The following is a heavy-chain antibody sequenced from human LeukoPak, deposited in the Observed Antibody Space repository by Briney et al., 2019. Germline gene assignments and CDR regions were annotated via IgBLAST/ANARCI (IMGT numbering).Heavy chain of an antibody. CDR3: ARAKYCSGAACFSYYYYGMDV. CDR2: ISSSGSFI. Sequence: GGSLRLSCAASGFTFSAYSMNWVRQVPGKGLEWVSSISSSGSFIYYADSVRGRFTISRDNAKSSLYLQMDSLTVEDTALYYCARAKYCSGAACFSYYYYGMDVWGQGTTVTVSS. V-gene: IGHV3-21*01. CDR1: GFTFSAYS. D-gene: IGHD2-15*01. J-gene: IGHJ6*02.